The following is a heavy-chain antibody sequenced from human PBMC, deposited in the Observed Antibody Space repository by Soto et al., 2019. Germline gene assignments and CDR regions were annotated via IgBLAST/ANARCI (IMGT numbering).Heavy chain of an antibody. V-gene: IGHV3-23*01. CDR2: ISGSGGST. CDR1: GFTFSSYA. CDR3: AKDLMDYYDSSGSGYFDY. Sequence: GGSLRLSCAASGFTFSSYAMSWVRQAPGKGLEWVSAISGSGGSTYYADSVKGRFTISRDNSKNTLYLQMNSLRAEATAVYYCAKDLMDYYDSSGSGYFDYWGQGTLVTVSS. J-gene: IGHJ4*02. D-gene: IGHD3-22*01.